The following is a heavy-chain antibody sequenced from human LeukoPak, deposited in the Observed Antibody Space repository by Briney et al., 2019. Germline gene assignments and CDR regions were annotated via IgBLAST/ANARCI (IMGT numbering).Heavy chain of an antibody. CDR1: GGSISNYY. CDR2: IYYSGTT. CDR3: AAVMQWLVILDY. V-gene: IGHV4-59*08. J-gene: IGHJ4*02. D-gene: IGHD6-19*01. Sequence: SETLSLTCTVSGGSISNYYWSWIRQPPGKGLEWIGYIYYSGTTNYNPSLKSRVTISMDTSKNQFSLNLCSVTAEDAAVYYCAAVMQWLVILDYWGQGALVTVSS.